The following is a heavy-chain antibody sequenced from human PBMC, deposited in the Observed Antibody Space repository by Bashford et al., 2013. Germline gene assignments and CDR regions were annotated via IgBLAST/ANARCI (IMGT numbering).Heavy chain of an antibody. CDR1: GFTFSSYA. J-gene: IGHJ4*02. Sequence: HTLGVLRLSCAASGFTFSSYAMSWVRQAPGKGLEWVSAISGSGGSTYYADSVKGRFTISRDNSKNTLYLQMNSLRAEDTAVYYCAKFTYYDSSGYYYEGYFDYWGQGTLVTVSS. D-gene: IGHD3-22*01. V-gene: IGHV3-23*01. CDR3: AKFTYYDSSGYYYEGYFDY. CDR2: ISGSGGST.